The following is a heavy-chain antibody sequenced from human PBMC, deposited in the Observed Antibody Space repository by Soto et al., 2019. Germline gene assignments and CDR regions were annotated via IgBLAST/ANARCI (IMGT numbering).Heavy chain of an antibody. V-gene: IGHV3-30*18. D-gene: IGHD3-10*01. CDR3: AKDSGSGSYYNIFYFDY. CDR1: GFTFSSYG. Sequence: GGSLRLSCAASGFTFSSYGMHWVRQAPGKGLEWVAVISYDGSNKYYADSVKGRFTISRDNSKDTLYLQMNSLRAEDTAVYYCAKDSGSGSYYNIFYFDYWGQGTLVTVSS. J-gene: IGHJ4*02. CDR2: ISYDGSNK.